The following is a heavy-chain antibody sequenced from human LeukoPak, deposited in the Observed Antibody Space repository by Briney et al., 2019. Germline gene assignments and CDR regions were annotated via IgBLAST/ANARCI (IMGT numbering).Heavy chain of an antibody. D-gene: IGHD6-19*01. J-gene: IGHJ4*02. CDR2: ISSSGSTI. V-gene: IGHV3-48*03. Sequence: GGSLRLSCVASEFSPTNFWMTWVRQAPGKGLEWVSYISSSGSTIYYADSVKGRFTISRDNAKNSLYLQMNSLRAEDTAVYYCARVYSSGWYTFQDYWGQGTLVTVSS. CDR1: EFSPTNFW. CDR3: ARVYSSGWYTFQDY.